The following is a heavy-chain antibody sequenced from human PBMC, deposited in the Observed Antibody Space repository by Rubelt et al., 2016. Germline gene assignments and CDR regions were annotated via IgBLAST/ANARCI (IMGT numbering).Heavy chain of an antibody. J-gene: IGHJ3*02. V-gene: IGHV4-34*01. CDR2: INHSGST. CDR1: GGSFSGYY. D-gene: IGHD3-16*02. Sequence: QVQLQQWGAGLLKPSETLSLTCAVYGGSFSGYYWSWIRQPPGKGLEWIGEINHSGSTNYNPSLKGRVTSSLDTSKNQFYLKLGFVTAADSAVYYCAGGSGGRYAFDMWGQGTMVTVSS. CDR3: AGGSGGRYAFDM.